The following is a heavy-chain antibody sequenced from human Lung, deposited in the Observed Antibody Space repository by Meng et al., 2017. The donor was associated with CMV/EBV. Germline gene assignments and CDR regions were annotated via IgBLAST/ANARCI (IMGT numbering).Heavy chain of an antibody. Sequence: GESLKISCAVSRFTFNSYSMHWVRQAPGKGPEWVAIISYDGSEEYYADSVKDRFNISRDNSKNTLYLQMNSLKREDTAVYYCARNYGASFDMWGQGTMVTVSS. J-gene: IGHJ3*02. V-gene: IGHV3-30*16. CDR3: ARNYGASFDM. CDR1: RFTFNSYS. D-gene: IGHD3-16*01. CDR2: ISYDGSEE.